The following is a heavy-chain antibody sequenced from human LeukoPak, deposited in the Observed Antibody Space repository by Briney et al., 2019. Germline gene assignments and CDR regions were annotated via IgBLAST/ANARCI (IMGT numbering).Heavy chain of an antibody. D-gene: IGHD3-3*01. J-gene: IGHJ4*02. V-gene: IGHV4-38-2*01. CDR1: GGSFSGYY. CDR3: ASLFYFWSGYYPFDY. Sequence: SETLSLTCAVYGGSFSGYYWGWIRQPPGKGLEWIGSIYHSGSTYYNPSLKSRVTISVGTSKNQFSLKLSSVTAADTAVYYCASLFYFWSGYYPFDYWGQGTLVTVSS. CDR2: IYHSGST.